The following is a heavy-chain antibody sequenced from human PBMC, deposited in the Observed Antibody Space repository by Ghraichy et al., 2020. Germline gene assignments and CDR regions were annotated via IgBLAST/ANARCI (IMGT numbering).Heavy chain of an antibody. CDR3: ARGGGAAAEF. V-gene: IGHV4-4*07. CDR1: GGSFGTYY. CDR2: IYISGNT. D-gene: IGHD6-13*01. J-gene: IGHJ4*02. Sequence: GSLRLSCTVSGGSFGTYYWTWVRQPAGKGLEWIGRIYISGNTDYNPSLKSRVTMSLDTSKNQFSLKLTSVTAADTAVYYWARGGGAAAEFWGQGTLVAVS.